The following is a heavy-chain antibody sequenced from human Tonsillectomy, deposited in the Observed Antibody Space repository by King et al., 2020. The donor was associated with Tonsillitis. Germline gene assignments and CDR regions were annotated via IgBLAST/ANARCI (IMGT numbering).Heavy chain of an antibody. D-gene: IGHD1-26*01. CDR2: ISAYNGHP. CDR1: GYTFTSYG. J-gene: IGHJ4*02. Sequence: QLVQSGAEVKKPGASVKVSCKASGYTFTSYGISWVRQAPGQGLEWMGWISAYNGHPNYAQNLQGRVTMTTDTSTSTAYMELRSLRSDDTAVYYCARELWEIVGATREGGQYFDYWGQGTLVTVSS. CDR3: ARELWEIVGATREGGQYFDY. V-gene: IGHV1-18*01.